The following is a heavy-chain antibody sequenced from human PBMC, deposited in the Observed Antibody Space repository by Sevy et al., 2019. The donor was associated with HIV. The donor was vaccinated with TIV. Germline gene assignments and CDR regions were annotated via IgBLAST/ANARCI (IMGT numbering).Heavy chain of an antibody. Sequence: GGSLRLSCTTSGFTFSYSGMHWVRQAPGKGLEWVTFIQYDGRNTHYADFVKGRFTISRDNSKKMLYLLMNSLRGEDTAVYYCAKNTAAVGTGGFDYWGQGALVTVSS. V-gene: IGHV3-30*02. CDR2: IQYDGRNT. CDR3: AKNTAAVGTGGFDY. J-gene: IGHJ4*02. D-gene: IGHD6-13*01. CDR1: GFTFSYSG.